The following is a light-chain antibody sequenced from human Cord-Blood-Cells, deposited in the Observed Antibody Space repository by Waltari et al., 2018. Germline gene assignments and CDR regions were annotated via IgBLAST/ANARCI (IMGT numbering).Light chain of an antibody. J-gene: IGLJ2*01. CDR3: SSYTSSSTVV. CDR2: DVS. Sequence: HYALTHPASVSASAGQSITISCTGTSSEVGGYNYVSWYQKKTGKPLKLVIYDVSNRPCGVSNRFSGSKSGSTACRTTSRLQAEEGADYYCSSYTSSSTVVFGGGTKRTV. CDR1: SSEVGGYNY. V-gene: IGLV2-14*01.